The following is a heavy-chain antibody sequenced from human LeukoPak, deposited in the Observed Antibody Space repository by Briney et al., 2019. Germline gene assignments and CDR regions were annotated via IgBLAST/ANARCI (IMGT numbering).Heavy chain of an antibody. CDR3: AGAAKWHDDDWFDP. J-gene: IGHJ5*02. CDR1: GYTFTSYY. Sequence: ASVKVSCKASGYTFTSYYINWVRQATGQGPEWMGWMNPNSGKTDYAHRLQGRVTMTRNTSISTAYMELSRLATEATAASYCAGAAKWHDDDWFDPWGQGTLVTVSS. CDR2: MNPNSGKT. D-gene: IGHD1-1*01. V-gene: IGHV1-8*01.